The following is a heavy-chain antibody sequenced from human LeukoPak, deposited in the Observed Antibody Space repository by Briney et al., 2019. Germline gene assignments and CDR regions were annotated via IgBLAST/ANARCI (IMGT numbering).Heavy chain of an antibody. J-gene: IGHJ6*02. CDR3: ARDVIAAAGPNYYYGMDV. V-gene: IGHV1-69*13. D-gene: IGHD6-13*01. CDR2: IIPIFGTA. Sequence: SVTVSCKASGDTFISYAISWVRQAPGQGLEWMGGIIPIFGTANYAQKFQGRVTITADESTSTAYMELSSLRSEDTAVYYCARDVIAAAGPNYYYGMDVWGQGTTVTVSS. CDR1: GDTFISYA.